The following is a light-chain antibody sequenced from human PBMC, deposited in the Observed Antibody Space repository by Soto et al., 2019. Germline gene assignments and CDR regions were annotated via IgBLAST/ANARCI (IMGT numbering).Light chain of an antibody. V-gene: IGKV3-11*01. CDR1: QSVSSY. CDR2: DAF. CDR3: QQRSDWLLT. J-gene: IGKJ4*01. Sequence: EIVLTQSPTTLSLSPGERATLSCRASQSVSSYFAWYHQKPGQAPRLLIADAFTRAAGIPARFSGSGSGTDFSLTISSLGPEDFAVYYCQQRSDWLLTFGGGTKVEIK.